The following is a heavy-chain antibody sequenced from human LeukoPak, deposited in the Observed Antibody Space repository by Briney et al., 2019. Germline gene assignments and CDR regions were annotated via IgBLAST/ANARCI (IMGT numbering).Heavy chain of an antibody. Sequence: GGPLRLSCSASGFTLSDYAMHWPRHAPGKGLEYVSTISIDGGSKYYADSVKGRFTISRDNYKNTLSLQMSSLRVEDTAIYYCVKDQEYSYDDWGQGTLVTVSS. V-gene: IGHV3-64D*08. CDR2: ISIDGGSK. J-gene: IGHJ4*02. CDR3: VKDQEYSYDD. CDR1: GFTLSDYA. D-gene: IGHD5-18*01.